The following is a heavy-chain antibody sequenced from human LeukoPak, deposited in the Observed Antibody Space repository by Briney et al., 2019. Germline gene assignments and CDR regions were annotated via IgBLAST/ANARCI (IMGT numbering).Heavy chain of an antibody. CDR3: ARDLDSGSYLGFDY. CDR1: GFTFSSYR. CDR2: ISSRSSYI. V-gene: IGHV3-21*01. J-gene: IGHJ4*02. D-gene: IGHD1-26*01. Sequence: GGSLRLSCAASGFTFSSYRMNWVRQAPGKGLEWVSSISSRSSYIYYADSVKGRFTISRDNAKNSLYLQTNSLRAEDTAVYYCARDLDSGSYLGFDYWGQGTLVTVSS.